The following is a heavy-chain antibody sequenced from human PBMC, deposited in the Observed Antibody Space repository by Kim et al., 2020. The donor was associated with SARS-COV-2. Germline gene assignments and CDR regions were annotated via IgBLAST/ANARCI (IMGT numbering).Heavy chain of an antibody. Sequence: GGSLRLSCAASGFSVSSDHMSWVRQAPGKGLEWVSVINGGGGTYYTDSVKGRFTISRDNSKNTLYLQMNSLRAEDTAMYYCVGRRSDYWGQGTLVTVSS. CDR2: INGGGGT. D-gene: IGHD1-26*01. V-gene: IGHV3-53*01. CDR3: VGRRSDY. CDR1: GFSVSSDH. J-gene: IGHJ4*02.